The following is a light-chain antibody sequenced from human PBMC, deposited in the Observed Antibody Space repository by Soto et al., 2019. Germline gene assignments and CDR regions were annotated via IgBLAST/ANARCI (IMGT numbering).Light chain of an antibody. V-gene: IGKV3-15*01. CDR2: GAS. J-gene: IGKJ2*01. CDR3: QQYDSWPPSYT. Sequence: EIVMTQSPATLSVSLGDRATLSCRASQSVGSYLAWYQQKPDQAPRLLIYGASTRATGIPARFSGSGSETDFTLTISSLQSEDFAVYYCQQYDSWPPSYTFGQGTKLEIK. CDR1: QSVGSY.